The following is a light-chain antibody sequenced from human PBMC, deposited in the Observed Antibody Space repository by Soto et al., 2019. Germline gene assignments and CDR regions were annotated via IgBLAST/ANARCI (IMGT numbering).Light chain of an antibody. CDR2: EVS. J-gene: IGLJ2*01. CDR3: SSYTTSSTPVL. Sequence: QSALTQPASVSGSPGQSITISCTGTSSDVGGYNYVSWYQQHPGKAPKLMIYEVSSRPSGVSNRFSGSKSGNTASLTISGLQAEDEADYYCSSYTTSSTPVLFGGGTKVTVL. CDR1: SSDVGGYNY. V-gene: IGLV2-14*01.